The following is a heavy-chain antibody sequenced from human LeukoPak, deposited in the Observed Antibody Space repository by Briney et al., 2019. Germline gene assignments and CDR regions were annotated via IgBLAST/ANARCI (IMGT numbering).Heavy chain of an antibody. CDR2: IYYSGST. Sequence: SETLSLTCTVSGGSISSSSYYWGWIRQPPGKGLEWIGSIYYSGSTNYNPSLKSRVTISVDKSKNQFSLKLSSVTAADTAVYYCARTQDEYSGSYYAYWGQGTLVTVSS. CDR1: GGSISSSSYY. V-gene: IGHV4-39*07. D-gene: IGHD1-26*01. J-gene: IGHJ4*02. CDR3: ARTQDEYSGSYYAY.